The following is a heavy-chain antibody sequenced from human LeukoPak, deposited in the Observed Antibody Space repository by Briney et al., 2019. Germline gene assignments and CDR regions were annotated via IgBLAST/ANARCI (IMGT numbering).Heavy chain of an antibody. D-gene: IGHD2/OR15-2a*01. J-gene: IGHJ4*02. CDR2: SYNDGISR. CDR1: GFAFSDHW. CDR3: VSFYETY. V-gene: IGHV3-74*01. Sequence: GGSLRLSCEASGFAFSDHWMHWVRQVPGKGLVWVSRSYNDGISRSYADSVTGRFTIYKDNAKNTVYLQMNSLRAEDTAVYYCVSFYETYWGRGTLVTVSS.